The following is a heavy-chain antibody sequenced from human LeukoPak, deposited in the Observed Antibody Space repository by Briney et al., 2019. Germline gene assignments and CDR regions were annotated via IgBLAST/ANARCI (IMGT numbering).Heavy chain of an antibody. CDR1: GDSVSSTSAA. CDR2: TYYRSKWYY. D-gene: IGHD3-10*01. Sequence: SQTLSLTCAISGDSVSSTSAAWNWIRQSPSRGLEWLGRTYYRSKWYYDYAVSVKSRITINPDTSKNQFSLQLSSMTPEDTAVYYCARSPITMVRGVIRYYYGMDVWGQGTAVTVSS. CDR3: ARSPITMVRGVIRYYYGMDV. J-gene: IGHJ6*02. V-gene: IGHV6-1*01.